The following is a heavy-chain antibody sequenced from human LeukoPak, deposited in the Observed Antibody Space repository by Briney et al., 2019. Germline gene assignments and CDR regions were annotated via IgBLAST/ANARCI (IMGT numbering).Heavy chain of an antibody. V-gene: IGHV1-2*02. CDR2: INPNSGGT. D-gene: IGHD5-12*01. J-gene: IGHJ4*02. CDR3: ARVNSGYDASLDY. Sequence: ASVTVSCKASGYTFINYYMHWVRQAPGQGLEWMGWINPNSGGTNYAQKFQGRVTMTRDTSISTAYMELSRLRSDDTAVYYCARVNSGYDASLDYWGQGTLLTVSS. CDR1: GYTFINYY.